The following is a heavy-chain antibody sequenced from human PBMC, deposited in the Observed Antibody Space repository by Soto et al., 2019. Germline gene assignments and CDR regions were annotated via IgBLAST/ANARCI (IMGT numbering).Heavy chain of an antibody. CDR3: ARLEYSGWSGVDY. J-gene: IGHJ4*02. CDR1: GYSFTGYY. D-gene: IGHD6-6*01. CDR2: INPNSGDT. Sequence: GASVKVSCKASGYSFTGYYVHWVRQAPGQGLEWMGWINPNSGDTNYAQKFQGRVTMTRDTSIRTVYMELSRLRSDDTAFYYCARLEYSGWSGVDYWGQGTLVTVSS. V-gene: IGHV1-2*02.